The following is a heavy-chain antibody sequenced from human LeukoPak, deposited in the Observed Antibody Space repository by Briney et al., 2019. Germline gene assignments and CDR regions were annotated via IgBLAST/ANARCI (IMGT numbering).Heavy chain of an antibody. V-gene: IGHV4-39*07. D-gene: IGHD6-6*01. J-gene: IGHJ4*02. CDR2: IYYSGDT. CDR1: GGSVSNSNYY. CDR3: AREAARGGYFDY. Sequence: PSETLSLTCSVSGGSVSNSNYYWGWIRQPPGKGLEWIGCIYYSGDTYYNPSLKSRVTISVDMSKNQFSLRLTSVTAADTAVYYCAREAARGGYFDYWGQGTLVTVSS.